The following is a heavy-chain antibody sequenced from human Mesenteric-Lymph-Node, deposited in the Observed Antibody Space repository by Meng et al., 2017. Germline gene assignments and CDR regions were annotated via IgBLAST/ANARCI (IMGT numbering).Heavy chain of an antibody. CDR3: ARSTGGWYYFDY. V-gene: IGHV4-31*03. J-gene: IGHJ4*02. Sequence: LQESGPGLVKPSPTLSLTCTVSGGSISSGGYYWSWIRQHPGKGLEWIGYIYYSGSTYYNPSLKSRVTISVDTSKNQFSLKLSSVTAADTAVYYCARSTGGWYYFDYWGQGTLVTVSS. D-gene: IGHD6-19*01. CDR1: GGSISSGGYY. CDR2: IYYSGST.